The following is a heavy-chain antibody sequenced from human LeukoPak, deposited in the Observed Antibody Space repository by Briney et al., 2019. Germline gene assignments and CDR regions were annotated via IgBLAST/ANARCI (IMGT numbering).Heavy chain of an antibody. J-gene: IGHJ4*02. D-gene: IGHD2-15*01. CDR1: GFTVSSNY. CDR2: IFGDGST. V-gene: IGHV3-53*01. CDR3: ASRHCSGGGCYFAGADPFDY. Sequence: GGSLRLSCVASGFTVSSNYMSWVRQAPGKGLEWVSVIFGDGSTYYADSVKGRFTISRDTSKNTLYLQMNSLRAEDTAVYYCASRHCSGGGCYFAGADPFDYWGQGTLVTVSS.